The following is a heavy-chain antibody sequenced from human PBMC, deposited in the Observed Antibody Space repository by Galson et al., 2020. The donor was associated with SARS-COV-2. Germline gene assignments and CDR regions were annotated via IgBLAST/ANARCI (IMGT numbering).Heavy chain of an antibody. Sequence: GGSLRLSCAASGFTFSSYWMHWVRQAPGKGLVWVSRINGDGSRTSYADAVKGRFTISRDNAKNTLYLQMNNLRAEDTAMYYCASPGGWCLGGVCSADHWGKGTLVTVSS. J-gene: IGHJ4*02. CDR1: GFTFSSYW. V-gene: IGHV3-74*01. CDR2: INGDGSRT. D-gene: IGHD2-8*02. CDR3: ASPGGWCLGGVCSADH.